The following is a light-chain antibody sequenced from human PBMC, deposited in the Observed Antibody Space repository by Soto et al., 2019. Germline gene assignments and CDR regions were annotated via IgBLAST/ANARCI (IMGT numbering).Light chain of an antibody. CDR1: SSDVGAYDY. V-gene: IGLV2-14*03. CDR3: GSYTTSGSVV. J-gene: IGLJ2*01. CDR2: DVY. Sequence: QSALTQPASVSGSPGQSIAISCTRTSSDVGAYDYVSWYQQHPGKAPKVIISDVYNRPSGVSNRFSGSKSGNTASLTISGLQAEDEADYYCGSYTTSGSVVFGGGTKLTVL.